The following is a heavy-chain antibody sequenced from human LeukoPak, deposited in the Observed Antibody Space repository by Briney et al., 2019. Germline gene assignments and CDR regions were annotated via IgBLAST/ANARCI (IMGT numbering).Heavy chain of an antibody. J-gene: IGHJ6*03. Sequence: PSETQSLTCAVYGGSFSGYYWSWIRQPPGKGLEWIGEINHSGSTNYNPSLKSRVTISVDTSKNQFSLKLSSVTAADTAVYCCARRSYYYGSGSYYKNYYYYMDVWGKGTTVTISS. CDR1: GGSFSGYY. V-gene: IGHV4-34*01. D-gene: IGHD3-10*01. CDR3: ARRSYYYGSGSYYKNYYYYMDV. CDR2: INHSGST.